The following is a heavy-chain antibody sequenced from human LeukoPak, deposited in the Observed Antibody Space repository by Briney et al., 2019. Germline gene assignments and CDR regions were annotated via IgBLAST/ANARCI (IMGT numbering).Heavy chain of an antibody. CDR2: IYPGDSDT. D-gene: IGHD1-26*01. J-gene: IGHJ5*02. CDR3: ARVAMGSGGRRWFDP. V-gene: IGHV5-51*01. CDR1: GYSFTDYW. Sequence: GESLKISCKGSGYSFTDYWIGWVRQMPGKGLEWMGVIYPGDSDTRYSPSFQGQVSISADKSINTAYLQWNSVKASDIAMYYCARVAMGSGGRRWFDPWGQGTLVTVSS.